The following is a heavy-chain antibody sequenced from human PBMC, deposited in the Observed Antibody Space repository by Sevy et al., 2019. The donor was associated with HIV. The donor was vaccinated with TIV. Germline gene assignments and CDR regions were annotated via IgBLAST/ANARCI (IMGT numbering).Heavy chain of an antibody. J-gene: IGHJ5*02. V-gene: IGHV3-73*01. CDR2: IRSKANSYAT. CDR3: TSSYSSSWSRDWFDP. CDR1: GFTFSGSA. Sequence: LSLTCAASGFTFSGSAMHWVRQASGKGLEWVGRIRSKANSYATAYAASVKGRFTISRDDSKNTAYLQMNSLKTEDTAVYYCTSSYSSSWSRDWFDPWGQGTLVTVSS. D-gene: IGHD6-13*01.